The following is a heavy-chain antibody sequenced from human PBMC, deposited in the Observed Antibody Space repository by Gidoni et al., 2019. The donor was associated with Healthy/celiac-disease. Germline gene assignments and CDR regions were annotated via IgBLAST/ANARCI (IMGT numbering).Heavy chain of an antibody. Sequence: VAVISYDGSNKYYADSVKGRFTISRDNSKNTLYLQMNSLRAEDTAVYYCAKDRSGYYSHFDYWGQGTLATVSS. CDR3: AKDRSGYYSHFDY. D-gene: IGHD3-22*01. J-gene: IGHJ4*02. V-gene: IGHV3-30*18. CDR2: ISYDGSNK.